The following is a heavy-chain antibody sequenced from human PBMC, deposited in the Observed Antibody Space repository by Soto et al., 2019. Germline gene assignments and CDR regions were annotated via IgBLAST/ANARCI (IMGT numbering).Heavy chain of an antibody. V-gene: IGHV4-61*01. Sequence: SETLSLTCTFSVVSVSSGSHYWSWIRQPPGKGLEWIAYISYSGSPDYNPSLKSRVSISIDMSKNQISLKVRSVTAADTAVYYCARDRTVRTYANDSSDYFYFFAYGAQGTRVPFS. CDR3: ARDRTVRTYANDSSDYFYFFAY. CDR1: VVSVSSGSHY. D-gene: IGHD3-22*01. CDR2: ISYSGSP. J-gene: IGHJ4*02.